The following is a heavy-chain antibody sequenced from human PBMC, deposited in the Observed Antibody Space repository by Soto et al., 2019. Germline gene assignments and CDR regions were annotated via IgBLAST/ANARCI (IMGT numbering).Heavy chain of an antibody. Sequence: PSETLSLTCAVYGGSFSGYYWSWIRQPPGKGLEWIGEINHSGSTNYNPSLKSRVTISVDTSKNQFSLKLSSVTAADTAVYYCARGYGYNFWYFDYWGQGTLVTV. CDR1: GGSFSGYY. D-gene: IGHD3-3*01. V-gene: IGHV4-34*01. CDR3: ARGYGYNFWYFDY. CDR2: INHSGST. J-gene: IGHJ4*02.